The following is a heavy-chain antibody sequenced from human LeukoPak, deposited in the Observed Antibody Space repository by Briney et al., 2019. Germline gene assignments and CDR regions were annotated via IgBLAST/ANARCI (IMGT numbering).Heavy chain of an antibody. V-gene: IGHV1-24*01. J-gene: IGHJ1*01. CDR1: GYTLTELS. Sequence: GASVKVSCKVSGYTLTELSMHWVRQAPGKGLEWMGGFDPEDGETIYAQKFQGRVTITADKSTSTAYMDLSSLRSEDTALYYCARDPHDTYCSGGSCPSDFQHWGQGTLVTVSS. D-gene: IGHD2-15*01. CDR3: ARDPHDTYCSGGSCPSDFQH. CDR2: FDPEDGET.